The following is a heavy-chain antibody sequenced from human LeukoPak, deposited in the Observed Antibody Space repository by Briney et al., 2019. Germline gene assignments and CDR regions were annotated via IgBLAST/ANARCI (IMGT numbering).Heavy chain of an antibody. CDR1: GFTFSSYG. J-gene: IGHJ4*02. D-gene: IGHD2-15*01. CDR3: ANIVVVAARFDY. Sequence: GRSLRLSRAASGFTFSSYGMHWVRQAPGKGLEWVAFIRYDGNNKYYADSVKGRFTISRDNSKNTLYLQMNSLRTEDTAIYYCANIVVVAARFDYWGQGTLVSVSS. V-gene: IGHV3-30*02. CDR2: IRYDGNNK.